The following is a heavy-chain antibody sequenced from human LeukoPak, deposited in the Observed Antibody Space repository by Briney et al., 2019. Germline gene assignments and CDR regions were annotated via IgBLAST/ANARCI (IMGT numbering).Heavy chain of an antibody. CDR3: AKGRGGSNSCSDV. CDR2: ISGSGDST. CDR1: GFTFSSYA. V-gene: IGHV3-23*01. Sequence: GGSLRLSCAASGFTFSSYAMNWVRQAPGKGLEWVSVISGSGDSTYYADSVKGRFTVSRDNSKNTLYLQMNSLRAEDTAVYYCAKGRGGSNSCSDVWGKGTTVTVSS. D-gene: IGHD2-2*01. J-gene: IGHJ6*04.